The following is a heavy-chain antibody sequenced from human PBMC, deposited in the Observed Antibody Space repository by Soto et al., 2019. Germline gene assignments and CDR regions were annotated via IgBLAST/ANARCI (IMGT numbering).Heavy chain of an antibody. CDR1: GGSISSGDYY. CDR2: IYYSGST. V-gene: IGHV4-30-4*01. CDR3: ARDRVWSDIVLVPAAINYYYYGMDV. Sequence: SETLSLTCTVSGGSISSGDYYWSWIRQPPGKGLEWIGYIYYSGSTYYNPSLKSRVTISVDTSKNQFSLKLSSVTAADTAVYYCARDRVWSDIVLVPAAINYYYYGMDVWGQGTTVTVSS. D-gene: IGHD2-2*02. J-gene: IGHJ6*02.